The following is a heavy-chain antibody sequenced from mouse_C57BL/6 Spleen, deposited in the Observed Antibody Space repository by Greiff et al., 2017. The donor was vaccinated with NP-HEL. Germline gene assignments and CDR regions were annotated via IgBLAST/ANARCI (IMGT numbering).Heavy chain of an antibody. CDR1: GYAFSSSW. V-gene: IGHV1-82*01. Sequence: QVQLKESGPELVKPGASVKISCKASGYAFSSSWMNWVKRRPGKGLEWIGRIYPGDGDTNYNGKFKGKATLTADKSSSTAYMQLSSLTSEDSAVYVCASGGNHVYFDYWGQGTTLTVSS. J-gene: IGHJ2*01. CDR3: ASGGNHVYFDY. D-gene: IGHD2-1*01. CDR2: IYPGDGDT.